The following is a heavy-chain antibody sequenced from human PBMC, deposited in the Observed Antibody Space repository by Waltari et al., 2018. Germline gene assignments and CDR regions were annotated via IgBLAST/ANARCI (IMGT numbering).Heavy chain of an antibody. J-gene: IGHJ4*02. D-gene: IGHD4-17*01. Sequence: EVQLVESGGGLVQPGGSLRLSCAASGFTFSTYAMNWVRQAPGKGLEWVSSISGSAGSTYYADSVKGRFTISRDDSKNTAYLQMNSLKTEDTAVYYCTSTVYWGQGTLVTVSS. CDR1: GFTFSTYA. CDR2: ISGSAGST. V-gene: IGHV3-23*04. CDR3: TSTVY.